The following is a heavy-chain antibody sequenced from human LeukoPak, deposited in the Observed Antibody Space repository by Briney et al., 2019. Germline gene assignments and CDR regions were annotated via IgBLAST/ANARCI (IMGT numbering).Heavy chain of an antibody. J-gene: IGHJ4*02. V-gene: IGHV3-23*01. CDR1: GFTLSSYA. CDR3: AREPPLGYFDY. D-gene: IGHD7-27*01. CDR2: TSSSDAGT. Sequence: PGGSLRLSCAASGFTLSSYAMSWVRQAPGKGLEWVSATSSSDAGTYYAESVRGRFTISRDNSKNSLYLQMNSLRAEDTAVYYCAREPPLGYFDYWGQGTLVTVSS.